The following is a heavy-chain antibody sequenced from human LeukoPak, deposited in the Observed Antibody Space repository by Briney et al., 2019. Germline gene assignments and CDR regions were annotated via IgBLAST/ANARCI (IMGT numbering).Heavy chain of an antibody. J-gene: IGHJ5*02. D-gene: IGHD6-6*01. CDR3: ARRRGSSSYGGNWFDP. CDR2: IYPGDSDT. V-gene: IGHV5-51*01. CDR1: GYSFTSYW. Sequence: GESLKISCKGSGYSFTSYWIGWVRQMPGKGLEWMGIIYPGDSDTRYSPSFQGQVTISADKSISTAYLQWSSLKASDTAMYYCARRRGSSSYGGNWFDPWGQGTLVTVSS.